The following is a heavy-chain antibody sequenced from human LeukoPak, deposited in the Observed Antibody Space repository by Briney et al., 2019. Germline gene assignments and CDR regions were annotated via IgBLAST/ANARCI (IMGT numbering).Heavy chain of an antibody. Sequence: ESGPTLVKPTQTLTLTCTFSGFSLNISGVGVGWIRQPPGKALEWLALIYWDDDKRYSPSLKSRLTITKDTSKNQVVLTMTNMDPVDTATYYCAHESGGNPFDYWGQGTLVTVSS. CDR1: GFSLNISGVG. CDR2: IYWDDDK. J-gene: IGHJ4*02. D-gene: IGHD4-23*01. CDR3: AHESGGNPFDY. V-gene: IGHV2-5*02.